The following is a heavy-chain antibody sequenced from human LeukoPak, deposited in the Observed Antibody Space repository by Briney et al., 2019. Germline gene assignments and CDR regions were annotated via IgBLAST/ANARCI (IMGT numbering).Heavy chain of an antibody. CDR3: ARSGRWLQLQF. J-gene: IGHJ4*02. CDR1: GGSISSYY. D-gene: IGHD5-24*01. CDR2: INHSGST. Sequence: SETLSLTCTVSGGSISSYYWSWIRQPPGKGLEWIGEINHSGSTNYNPSLKSRVTISVDTSKNQFSLKLSSVTAADTAVYYCARSGRWLQLQFWGQGTLVTVSS. V-gene: IGHV4-34*01.